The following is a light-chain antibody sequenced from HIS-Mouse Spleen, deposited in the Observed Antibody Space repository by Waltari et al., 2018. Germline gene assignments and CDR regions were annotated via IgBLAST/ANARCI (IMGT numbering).Light chain of an antibody. J-gene: IGLJ1*01. CDR2: DDS. Sequence: SYVLTQPHSVSVAPGKTARITCGGNTIGSNSVIWYQQKPGQAPVLVVYDDSDRPSGIPERFSGSNSGNTATLTISRVEAGDEADYYCQVWDSSSDHYVFGTGTKVTVL. CDR1: TIGSNS. V-gene: IGLV3-21*03. CDR3: QVWDSSSDHYV.